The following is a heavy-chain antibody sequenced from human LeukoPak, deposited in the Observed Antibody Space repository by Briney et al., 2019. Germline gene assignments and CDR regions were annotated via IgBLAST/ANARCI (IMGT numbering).Heavy chain of an antibody. CDR1: GGSFSDYF. CDR3: ARGRQEISMILVVMTGVSYYLDV. CDR2: INPSGSS. V-gene: IGHV4-34*01. Sequence: SETLSLTCAVYGGSFSDYFWTWIHQSPGKGLEWIGEINPSGSSYYNPSLKSRLTISRDTSKNQFSLRLSSVTAADTAVYYCARGRQEISMILVVMTGVSYYLDVWGKGTTVTVS. D-gene: IGHD3-22*01. J-gene: IGHJ6*03.